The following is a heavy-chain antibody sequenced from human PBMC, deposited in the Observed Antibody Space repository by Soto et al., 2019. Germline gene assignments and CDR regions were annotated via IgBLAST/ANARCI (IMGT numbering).Heavy chain of an antibody. CDR2: ISAYNGNT. V-gene: IGHV1-18*01. D-gene: IGHD3-9*01. Sequence: QVQLVQSGAEVKKPGASVKVSCKASGYTFTSYGISWVRQAPGQGLEWMGWISAYNGNTNYAQKLQGRVTMTTDTSTSTAYMELRSLRSDDTAVYYCARHPQGGDSDEPRGSYYDILTGYRKYGMDVWGQGTTVTVSS. CDR3: ARHPQGGDSDEPRGSYYDILTGYRKYGMDV. CDR1: GYTFTSYG. J-gene: IGHJ6*02.